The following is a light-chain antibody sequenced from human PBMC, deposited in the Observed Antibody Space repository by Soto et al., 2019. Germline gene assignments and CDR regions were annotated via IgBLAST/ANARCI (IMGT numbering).Light chain of an antibody. CDR1: QGVSSSS. CDR3: KHCGSSLWA. CDR2: GAS. V-gene: IGKV3-20*01. J-gene: IGKJ1*01. Sequence: EIVLTQSPGTLSLSPGERATLSCRASQGVSSSSLVWYQQKPGQAPRLLIYGASSRAPGIPNRFSGSGSETDFSLTIDRLEPEDAAVYYCKHCGSSLWAFGQGTKVEIK.